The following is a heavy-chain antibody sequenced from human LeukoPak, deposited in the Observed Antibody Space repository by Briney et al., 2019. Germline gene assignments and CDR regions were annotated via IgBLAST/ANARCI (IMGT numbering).Heavy chain of an antibody. CDR1: GGSFSGYY. CDR3: ARGRGYCSGGSCYSRYYYMDV. D-gene: IGHD2-15*01. CDR2: INHSGST. V-gene: IGHV4-34*01. J-gene: IGHJ6*03. Sequence: SETLSLTCAVYGGSFSGYYWSWIRQPPGKGLEWIGEINHSGSTNYNPSLKSRVTISVDTSKNQFSLKLSSVTAADTAVYYCARGRGYCSGGSCYSRYYYMDVWSKGTTVTVSS.